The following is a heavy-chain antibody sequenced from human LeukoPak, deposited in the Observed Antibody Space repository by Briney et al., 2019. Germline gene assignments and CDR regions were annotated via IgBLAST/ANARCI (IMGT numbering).Heavy chain of an antibody. Sequence: GGSLRLSCAASGFTFSNYEMNWVRQAPGKGLEWVSSISSSSSYIYYADSVKGRFTISRDNAKNSLYLQMNSLRAEDTAVYYCARAYYGSGSYYVDYWGQGTLVIVSS. V-gene: IGHV3-21*01. CDR3: ARAYYGSGSYYVDY. J-gene: IGHJ4*02. CDR2: ISSSSSYI. CDR1: GFTFSNYE. D-gene: IGHD3-10*01.